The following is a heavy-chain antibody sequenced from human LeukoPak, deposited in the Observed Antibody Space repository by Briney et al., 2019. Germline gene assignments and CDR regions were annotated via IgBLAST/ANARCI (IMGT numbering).Heavy chain of an antibody. CDR3: AKDEFVASDFTGAFDI. J-gene: IGHJ3*02. D-gene: IGHD2-8*02. CDR2: ISWNSGSI. CDR1: GFTFDDYA. Sequence: GGSLRLSCAASGFTFDDYAMHWVRQAPGKGLEWVSGISWNSGSIGYADSVKGRFTISRDNAKNSLYLQMNRLRAEDMALYYCAKDEFVASDFTGAFDIWGQGTMVTVSS. V-gene: IGHV3-9*03.